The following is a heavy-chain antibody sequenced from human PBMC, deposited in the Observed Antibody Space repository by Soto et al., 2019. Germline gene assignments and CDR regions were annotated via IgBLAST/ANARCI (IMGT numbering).Heavy chain of an antibody. D-gene: IGHD3-3*01. CDR3: ASCERFPRVGVDYYALDV. V-gene: IGHV3-30*03. J-gene: IGHJ6*02. CDR1: GFTINRND. Sequence: QVQLVESGGGVVQPGRSLRLSCAGSGFTINRNDMYWVRQAPGKGLEWVAVMSFDGNHQHYADSVKGRFTISRDNSKNTLSLEMNSLRRDDTAVYYCASCERFPRVGVDYYALDVWGQGTTVIVSS. CDR2: MSFDGNHQ.